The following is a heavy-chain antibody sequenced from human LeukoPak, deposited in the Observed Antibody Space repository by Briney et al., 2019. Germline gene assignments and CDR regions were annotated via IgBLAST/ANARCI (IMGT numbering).Heavy chain of an antibody. Sequence: GGSLRLSCAASGFTFSTYAMSWVRQAPGKGLEWVSGIRGSGGITNYADSVRGRFTISRDDSKNTLYLQMNSLTVEDTALYYCAKGRYYDNSAGFDYWGQGTLVTVSS. CDR3: AKGRYYDNSAGFDY. D-gene: IGHD3-22*01. J-gene: IGHJ4*02. CDR1: GFTFSTYA. CDR2: IRGSGGIT. V-gene: IGHV3-23*01.